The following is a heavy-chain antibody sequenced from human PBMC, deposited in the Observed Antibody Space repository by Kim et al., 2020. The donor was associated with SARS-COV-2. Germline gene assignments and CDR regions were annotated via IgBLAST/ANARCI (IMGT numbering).Heavy chain of an antibody. V-gene: IGHV4-59*09. D-gene: IGHD2-2*01. CDR3: ARGHGVEVPVGRWVYNWFDP. Sequence: SRVTISVDASKNQFSLKLSSVTAADTAVYYCARGHGVEVPVGRWVYNWFDPWGQGTLVTVSS. J-gene: IGHJ5*02.